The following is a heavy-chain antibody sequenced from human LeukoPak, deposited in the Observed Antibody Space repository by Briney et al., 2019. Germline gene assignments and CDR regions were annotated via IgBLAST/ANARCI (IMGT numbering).Heavy chain of an antibody. CDR3: AREDTGGLDH. CDR1: GGSISSGDYY. V-gene: IGHV4-30-4*08. D-gene: IGHD4-23*01. CDR2: IYYSGST. Sequence: SQTLSLTCTVSGGSISSGDYYWSWIRQPPGKGLEWIGYIYYSGSTSYNPSLKSRVTILVDTSKNQFSLKLISVTAADTAVYYCAREDTGGLDHWGQGILVTVSP. J-gene: IGHJ4*02.